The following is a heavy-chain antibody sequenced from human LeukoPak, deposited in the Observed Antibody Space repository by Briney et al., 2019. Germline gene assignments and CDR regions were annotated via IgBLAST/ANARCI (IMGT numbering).Heavy chain of an antibody. D-gene: IGHD3-22*01. Sequence: GGSLRLSCAASGFTFSSYSMNWVRQASGKGLEWVGRIRSKANSYATAYAASVKGRFTISRDDSKNTAYLQMNSLRAEDTAVYYCAKDSGDTMIVVENYFDYWGQGTLVTVSS. CDR1: GFTFSSYS. CDR2: IRSKANSYAT. J-gene: IGHJ4*02. V-gene: IGHV3-73*01. CDR3: AKDSGDTMIVVENYFDY.